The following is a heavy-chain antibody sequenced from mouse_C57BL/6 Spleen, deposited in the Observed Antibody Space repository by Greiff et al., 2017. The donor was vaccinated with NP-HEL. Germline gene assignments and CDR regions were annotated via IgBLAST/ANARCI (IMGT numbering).Heavy chain of an antibody. V-gene: IGHV1-72*01. CDR3: ARSPDGYYDAMDY. J-gene: IGHJ4*01. D-gene: IGHD2-3*01. CDR2: IDPNSGGT. CDR1: GYTFTSYW. Sequence: VQLQQPGAELVKPGASVKLSCKASGYTFTSYWMHWVKQRPGRGLEWIGRIDPNSGGTKYNEKFKSKATLTADKPSSTAYMQLRSLTSEDSAVYYCARSPDGYYDAMDYWGQGTSVTVSS.